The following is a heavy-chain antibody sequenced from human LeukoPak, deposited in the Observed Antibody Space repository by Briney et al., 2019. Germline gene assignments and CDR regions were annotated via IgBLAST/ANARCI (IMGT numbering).Heavy chain of an antibody. CDR3: ARDSIAAAGDFDY. CDR1: GFTFSSYW. CDR2: INSDGSST. D-gene: IGHD6-13*01. J-gene: IGHJ4*02. Sequence: PAGSLRLSCAASGFTFSSYWMHWVRQAPGKGLVWVARINSDGSSTGYADSVKGRFTISRDNAKNTLYLQMNSLRAEDTAVYYCARDSIAAAGDFDYWGQGTLVTVSS. V-gene: IGHV3-74*01.